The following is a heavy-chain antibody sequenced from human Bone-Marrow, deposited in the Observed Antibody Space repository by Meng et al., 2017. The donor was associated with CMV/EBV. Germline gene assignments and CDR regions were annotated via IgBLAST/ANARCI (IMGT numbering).Heavy chain of an antibody. V-gene: IGHV4-34*01. CDR1: GGSFSGYY. CDR3: ARCPIVAVPAANSANYYYYYGMDV. J-gene: IGHJ6*02. D-gene: IGHD2-2*01. Sequence: SETLSLTCAVYGGSFSGYYWSWIRQPPGKGLEWIGEINHSGSTNYNPSLKSRVTISVDTSKNQFSLKLSSVTAADTAVYYCARCPIVAVPAANSANYYYYYGMDVWGQGTTVTVSS. CDR2: INHSGST.